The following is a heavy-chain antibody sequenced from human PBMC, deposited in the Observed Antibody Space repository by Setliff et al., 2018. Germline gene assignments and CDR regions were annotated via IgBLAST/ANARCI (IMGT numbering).Heavy chain of an antibody. J-gene: IGHJ4*02. CDR1: GFRFTNFG. Sequence: ASVKVSCKTTGFRFTNFGFSRVRQAPGQGLEWLGAIRXXXXXXXXPQCLQXXVTMTIDTSAPTVYMELKSLRSDDTAVYYCVRSSAPQVVLAADFDFWGQGTPVTVSS. V-gene: IGHV1-18*01. CDR2: IRXXXXXX. D-gene: IGHD6-19*01. CDR3: VRSSAPQVVLAADFDF.